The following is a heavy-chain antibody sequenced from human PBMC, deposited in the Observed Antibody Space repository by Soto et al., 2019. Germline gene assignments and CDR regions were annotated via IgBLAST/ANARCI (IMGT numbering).Heavy chain of an antibody. J-gene: IGHJ3*02. Sequence: EVQLLESGGGMVEPRGSLKLSCAASGFSFGTYVMNWVRQAPGKGLEWVSGISGSGGRVYSADSVKGRFTISRDNSRNTLYLQMNSLRAEDTAIYYCAMTRLYDTGTNDYHRDALDIWVQGTQVTVSS. CDR1: GFSFGTYV. V-gene: IGHV3-23*01. D-gene: IGHD3-22*01. CDR3: AMTRLYDTGTNDYHRDALDI. CDR2: ISGSGGRV.